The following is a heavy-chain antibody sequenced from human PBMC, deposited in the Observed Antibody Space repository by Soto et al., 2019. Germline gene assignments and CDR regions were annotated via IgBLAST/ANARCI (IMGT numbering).Heavy chain of an antibody. Sequence: QVQLVESGGGVVQPGRSLRLSCAASGFTFSSYAMHWVRQAPGKGLEWVAVISYDGSNKYYADSVKGRFTISRDNSKNTLYLQMNSLRAEDTAVYYCARGAAADELGWFDPWGQGTLVTVSS. V-gene: IGHV3-30-3*01. CDR3: ARGAAADELGWFDP. D-gene: IGHD6-13*01. CDR1: GFTFSSYA. CDR2: ISYDGSNK. J-gene: IGHJ5*02.